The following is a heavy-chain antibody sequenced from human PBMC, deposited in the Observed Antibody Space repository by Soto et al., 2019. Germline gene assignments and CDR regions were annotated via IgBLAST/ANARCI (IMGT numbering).Heavy chain of an antibody. Sequence: ASVKVSCKASGYTFTTYVMHWVRQAPGQRLEWMGWINAGNGDTKYSQTFQGRVTITRDTSANTAYMELSSLRSADTAVYYCARGLVRGDIALFNWFDPWGRGTLVTVSS. V-gene: IGHV1-3*01. CDR2: INAGNGDT. J-gene: IGHJ5*02. CDR3: ARGLVRGDIALFNWFDP. D-gene: IGHD3-10*01. CDR1: GYTFTTYV.